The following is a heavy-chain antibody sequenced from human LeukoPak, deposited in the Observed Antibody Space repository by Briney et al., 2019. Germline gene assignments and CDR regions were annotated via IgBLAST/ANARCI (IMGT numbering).Heavy chain of an antibody. D-gene: IGHD3-9*01. CDR3: ARMDYDILTGYRLEF. Sequence: SQTLSPTCTVSGGSINSGSYYWSWIRQPAGKGLEWIGRIYTSGSTNYSPSLKSRVTISLDTSKNQFSLKLSSVTAADTAVYYCARMDYDILTGYRLEFWGQGTLVTVSP. J-gene: IGHJ4*02. V-gene: IGHV4-61*02. CDR1: GGSINSGSYY. CDR2: IYTSGST.